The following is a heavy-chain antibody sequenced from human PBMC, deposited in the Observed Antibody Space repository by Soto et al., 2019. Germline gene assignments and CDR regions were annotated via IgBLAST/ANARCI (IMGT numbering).Heavy chain of an antibody. Sequence: PGGSLRLSCVASGFTVSSNYMSWVRQAPGKGLQWVSVTYSGGTTYYADSVKGRFTISRDNSKNTLYLQMSGLRAEDTAVYYCARGSTVVVTVNPPFDYWGQGTLVTVSS. V-gene: IGHV3-53*01. CDR2: TYSGGTT. CDR3: ARGSTVVVTVNPPFDY. CDR1: GFTVSSNY. D-gene: IGHD2-21*02. J-gene: IGHJ4*02.